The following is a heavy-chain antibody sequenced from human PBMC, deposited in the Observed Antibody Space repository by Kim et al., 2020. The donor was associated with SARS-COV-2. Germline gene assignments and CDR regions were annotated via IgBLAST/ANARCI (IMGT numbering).Heavy chain of an antibody. CDR1: GGSISSSNW. V-gene: IGHV4-4*02. CDR3: ARTYYDILTGGGGAFDI. J-gene: IGHJ3*02. CDR2: IYHSGST. Sequence: SETLSLTCAVSGGSISSSNWWSWVRQPPGKGLEWIGEIYHSGSTNYNPSLKSRVTISVDKSKNQFSLKLSSVTAADTAVYYCARTYYDILTGGGGAFDIWGQGTMVTVSS. D-gene: IGHD3-9*01.